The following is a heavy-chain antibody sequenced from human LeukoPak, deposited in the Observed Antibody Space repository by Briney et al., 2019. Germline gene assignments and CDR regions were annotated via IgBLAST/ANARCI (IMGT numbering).Heavy chain of an antibody. V-gene: IGHV4-4*07. CDR2: IHIGGGI. Sequence: SETLSLTCTVSGGSINSDYWIWIRQPAGKGLEWIGRIHIGGGINSNPSLKSRVTMSVDTSKNQFSLKLTSVTAADTAVYYCARGMITAGGLHYWGQGTLVTVSS. CDR3: ARGMITAGGLHY. CDR1: GGSINSDY. J-gene: IGHJ4*02. D-gene: IGHD6-13*01.